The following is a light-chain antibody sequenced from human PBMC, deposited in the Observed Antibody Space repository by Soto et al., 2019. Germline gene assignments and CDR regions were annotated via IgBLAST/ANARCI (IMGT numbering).Light chain of an antibody. CDR3: QQYNSYSVT. Sequence: DIQMTQSPSTLSASVGDRFTITCRASQSISSRLAWYPQKPGKAPKFLVYDASNLASGVPSMFSGSGAGAEFTLTISSLQPDDVATDYCQQYNSYSVTFGQGTKVDIK. CDR2: DAS. V-gene: IGKV1-5*01. CDR1: QSISSR. J-gene: IGKJ1*01.